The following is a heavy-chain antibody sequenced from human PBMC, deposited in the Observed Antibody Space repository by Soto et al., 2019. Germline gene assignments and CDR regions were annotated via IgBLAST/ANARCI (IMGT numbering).Heavy chain of an antibody. CDR2: IIPIFGTA. Sequence: ASVKVSCKASGGTFSSYAISWVRQAPGQGLEWMGGIIPIFGTANYAQKFQGRVTITADKSTSTAYMELSSLRSEDTAVYYCARLTYYYGSGSYYRGSFDYWGQGTLVTVSS. CDR1: GGTFSSYA. V-gene: IGHV1-69*06. D-gene: IGHD3-10*01. J-gene: IGHJ4*02. CDR3: ARLTYYYGSGSYYRGSFDY.